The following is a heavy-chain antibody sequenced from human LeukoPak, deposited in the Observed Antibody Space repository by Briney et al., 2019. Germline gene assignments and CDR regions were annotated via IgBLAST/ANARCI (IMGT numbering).Heavy chain of an antibody. CDR2: INSDGSST. J-gene: IGHJ4*02. CDR1: GFTFSSYW. D-gene: IGHD3-10*01. V-gene: IGHV3-74*01. CDR3: ARDLEDYYGSGSYSPGY. Sequence: GGSLRLSCAASGFTFSSYWMHWVRQAPGKGLVWVSRINSDGSSTSYADSVKGRYTISRDNAKNTLYLQMNSLRAEDTAVYYCARDLEDYYGSGSYSPGYWGQGTLVTVSS.